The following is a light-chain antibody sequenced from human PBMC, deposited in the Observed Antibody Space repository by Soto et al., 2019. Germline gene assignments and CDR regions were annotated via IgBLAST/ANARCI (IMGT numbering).Light chain of an antibody. CDR2: GNI. CDR3: QSYDSTLSARYV. Sequence: QSVLTQPPSVSGAPGQRVTISCTGSSSNIWAGYDVHWYQQRPGAAPKLLIFGNINRPSGVPDRFSGSKSGTSASLAITGLQAEGEGDYYCQSYDSTLSARYVFGTGTKLTVL. V-gene: IGLV1-40*01. CDR1: SSNIWAGYD. J-gene: IGLJ1*01.